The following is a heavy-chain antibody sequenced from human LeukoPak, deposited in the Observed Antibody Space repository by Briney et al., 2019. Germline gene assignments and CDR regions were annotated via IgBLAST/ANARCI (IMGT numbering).Heavy chain of an antibody. D-gene: IGHD5-18*01. CDR2: IHITGST. J-gene: IGHJ2*01. V-gene: IGHV4-4*07. CDR1: GGSISNYY. Sequence: PSETLSLTCTVSGGSISNYYWSWIRQPAGKGLEWIGRIHITGSTNYSPSLKSRVTMSVDTSQNQFSLKLRSVTAADTAVYYCAREMGYSYGYWYFDVWGRGTLVTVSS. CDR3: AREMGYSYGYWYFDV.